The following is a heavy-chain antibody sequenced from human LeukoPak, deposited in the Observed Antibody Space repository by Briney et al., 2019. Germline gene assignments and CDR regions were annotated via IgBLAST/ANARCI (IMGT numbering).Heavy chain of an antibody. Sequence: GGSLRLSCAASGFTFSSYAMSWVRQAPGKGLEWVSAISGSGGSTYYADSVKGRFTISRDNSKNTLYLQMNSLRAEDTAVYYCAKGRRITFFGVVPIGDDAFDIWGQGTMVTVSS. D-gene: IGHD3-3*01. CDR2: ISGSGGST. V-gene: IGHV3-23*01. CDR3: AKGRRITFFGVVPIGDDAFDI. J-gene: IGHJ3*02. CDR1: GFTFSSYA.